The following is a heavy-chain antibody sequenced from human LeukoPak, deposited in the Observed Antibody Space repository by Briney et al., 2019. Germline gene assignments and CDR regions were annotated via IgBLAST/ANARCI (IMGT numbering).Heavy chain of an antibody. Sequence: ASVKVSCKASGYTFTGYYMHWVRQAPGQGLEWMGWINPNSGSTNYAQKFQGRVTMTRDTSISTAYMELSRLRSDDTAVYYCARDLAYSGYDYYFDYWGQGTLVTVSS. V-gene: IGHV1-2*02. D-gene: IGHD5-12*01. CDR1: GYTFTGYY. CDR2: INPNSGST. J-gene: IGHJ4*02. CDR3: ARDLAYSGYDYYFDY.